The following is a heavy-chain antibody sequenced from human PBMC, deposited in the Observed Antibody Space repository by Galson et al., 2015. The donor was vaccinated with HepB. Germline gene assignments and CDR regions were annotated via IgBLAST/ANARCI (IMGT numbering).Heavy chain of an antibody. CDR3: AKDSRGENYFDY. Sequence: SLRLSCAASGFTFSSYAMSWVRQASGKGLEWVSAISGSGGSTYYADSVKGRFTISRDNSKNTLYLQMNSLRAEDTAVYYCAKDSRGENYFDYWGQGTLVTVSS. V-gene: IGHV3-23*01. CDR1: GFTFSSYA. J-gene: IGHJ4*02. CDR2: ISGSGGST. D-gene: IGHD2-2*01.